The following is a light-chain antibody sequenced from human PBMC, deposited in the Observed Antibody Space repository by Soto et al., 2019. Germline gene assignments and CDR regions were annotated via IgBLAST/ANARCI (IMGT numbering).Light chain of an antibody. V-gene: IGKV1-39*01. J-gene: IGKJ2*01. CDR3: QQSYSTPYT. CDR1: QIISSY. Sequence: DIQMTQSPSSLSASVGDRVTITCRASQIISSYLNWYQQKPAKAPKLLIYAASSLQSGVPSRFSGSGSDTEFTLTISSLQPEDFATYYCQQSYSTPYTFGQGT. CDR2: AAS.